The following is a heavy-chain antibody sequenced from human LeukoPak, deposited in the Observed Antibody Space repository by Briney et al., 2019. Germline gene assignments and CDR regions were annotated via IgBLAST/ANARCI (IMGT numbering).Heavy chain of an antibody. J-gene: IGHJ4*02. CDR1: GYSISSGYY. CDR2: IYHSGST. CDR3: ARPLRRLRYCSGGSCYSGAGGYFDY. D-gene: IGHD2-15*01. Sequence: SETLSLTCTVSGYSISSGYYWGWIRQPPGKGLEWIGSIYHSGSTYYNPSLKSRVTISVDTSKNQFSLKLSSVTAADTAVYYCARPLRRLRYCSGGSCYSGAGGYFDYWGQGTLVTVSS. V-gene: IGHV4-38-2*02.